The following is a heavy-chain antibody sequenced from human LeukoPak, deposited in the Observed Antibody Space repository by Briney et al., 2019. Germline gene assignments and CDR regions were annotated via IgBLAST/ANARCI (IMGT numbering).Heavy chain of an antibody. Sequence: PGGSLRLSCAAFGFTFSSYWMHWVRQAPGKGLVWVSRINSDGSSTSYADSVKGRFTISRDNAKNTLYLQVNSLRAEDTAVYYCARDTDTVTTILDYWGQGTLVTVSS. CDR2: INSDGSST. V-gene: IGHV3-74*01. CDR1: GFTFSSYW. J-gene: IGHJ4*02. CDR3: ARDTDTVTTILDY. D-gene: IGHD4-17*01.